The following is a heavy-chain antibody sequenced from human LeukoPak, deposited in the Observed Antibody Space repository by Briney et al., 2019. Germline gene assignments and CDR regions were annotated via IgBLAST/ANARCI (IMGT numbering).Heavy chain of an antibody. CDR3: ARGMLRGRKAGYCSGGSCYSFADY. CDR1: GGSFRGYY. V-gene: IGHV4-34*01. J-gene: IGHJ4*02. D-gene: IGHD2-15*01. CDR2: INHSGST. Sequence: TSETLSLTCAVYGGSFRGYYWSWIRQPPGKGLEWIGEINHSGSTNYNPSLKSRVTISVDTSKNQCSLKLSSVTAADTAVYYCARGMLRGRKAGYCSGGSCYSFADYWGQGTLVTVSS.